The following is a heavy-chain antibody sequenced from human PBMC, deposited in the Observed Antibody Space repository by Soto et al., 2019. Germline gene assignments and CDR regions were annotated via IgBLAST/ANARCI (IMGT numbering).Heavy chain of an antibody. CDR3: ARDSRSTSPIDY. V-gene: IGHV4-34*01. CDR2: INHSGST. Sequence: PSETLSLTCAVYGGSFSGYYWSWIRQPPGKGLEWIGEINHSGSTNYNPSLKSRVTISVDTSKNQFSLKLSSVTAADTAVYYCARDSRSTSPIDYWGQGTPVTVSS. J-gene: IGHJ4*02. CDR1: GGSFSGYY. D-gene: IGHD2-2*01.